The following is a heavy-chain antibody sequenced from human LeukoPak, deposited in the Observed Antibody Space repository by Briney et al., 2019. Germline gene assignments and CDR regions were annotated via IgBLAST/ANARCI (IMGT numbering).Heavy chain of an antibody. V-gene: IGHV3-21*01. J-gene: IGHJ4*02. CDR3: AREREPLDYGDSTNLDY. CDR1: GFIFSSYS. CDR2: IGSKTGNI. D-gene: IGHD4/OR15-4a*01. Sequence: GGSLRLSCTASGFIFSSYSMNWVRQAPGKGLEWVSFIGSKTGNIYYGDSVKGRFTISRDDAKNSIYLQMNSLRVEGTAVYYCAREREPLDYGDSTNLDYWGQGTLVTVSS.